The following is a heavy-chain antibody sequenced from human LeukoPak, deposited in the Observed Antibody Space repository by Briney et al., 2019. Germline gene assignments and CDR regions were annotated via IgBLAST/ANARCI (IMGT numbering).Heavy chain of an antibody. CDR3: ASLPTIFGVVPWFDP. J-gene: IGHJ5*02. Sequence: PGGSLRLSCAASGFTFSSYWMHWVRQAPGKGLVWVSRINSDGSSTSYADSVKGRFTISRDNAKNSLYLQMNSLRAEDTAVYYCASLPTIFGVVPWFDPWGQGTLVTVSS. CDR2: INSDGSST. D-gene: IGHD3-3*01. V-gene: IGHV3-74*01. CDR1: GFTFSSYW.